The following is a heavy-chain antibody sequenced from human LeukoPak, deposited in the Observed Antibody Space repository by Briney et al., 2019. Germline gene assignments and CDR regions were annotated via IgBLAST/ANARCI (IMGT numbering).Heavy chain of an antibody. Sequence: SETLSLTCTVSGGSISSYYWSWIRQPPGKGLELIGYIYYSGNTNYNPSLKSRVTMSVDTCKNQFSLKLSSVTAADTAVYYCARDIVGVTRAFGYWGQGTLATVSS. D-gene: IGHD1-26*01. J-gene: IGHJ4*02. CDR1: GGSISSYY. V-gene: IGHV4-59*01. CDR2: IYYSGNT. CDR3: ARDIVGVTRAFGY.